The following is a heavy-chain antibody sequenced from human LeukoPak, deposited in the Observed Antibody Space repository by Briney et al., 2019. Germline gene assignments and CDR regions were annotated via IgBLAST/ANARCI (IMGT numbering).Heavy chain of an antibody. CDR1: GFTFSTYW. J-gene: IGHJ4*02. V-gene: IGHV3-7*01. CDR3: AREKDFLTGYHYYFVY. CDR2: VKRNGSEK. Sequence: GGSLRLSCAASGFTFSTYWMSWVRHAPGEGLGWVSNVKRNGSEKYYVALVKDRSTISGDNDKNSLELQINSLRAEDTAVYYCAREKDFLTGYHYYFVYWGEGTPVTVSS. D-gene: IGHD3-9*01.